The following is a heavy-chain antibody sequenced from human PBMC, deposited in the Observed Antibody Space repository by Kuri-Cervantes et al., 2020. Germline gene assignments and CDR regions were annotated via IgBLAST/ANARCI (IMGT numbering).Heavy chain of an antibody. CDR3: ARAADDDYGDGALGDI. D-gene: IGHD4-17*01. CDR1: GGTFSSYA. J-gene: IGHJ3*02. Sequence: SVKVSCKASGGTFSSYAISWVRQAPGQGLEWMGGIIPIFGTANYAQKFQGRVTITADESTSTAYMELSSLTSEDTAVYYCARAADDDYGDGALGDIWGQGTMVTVSS. CDR2: IIPIFGTA. V-gene: IGHV1-69*13.